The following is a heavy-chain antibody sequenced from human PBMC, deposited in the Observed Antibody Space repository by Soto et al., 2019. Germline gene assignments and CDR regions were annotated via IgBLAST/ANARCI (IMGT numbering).Heavy chain of an antibody. Sequence: PSETLSLTCAVYGGSFSSYYWSWIRQPPGKGLEWIGYIYYSGSTNYNPSLKSRVTISVDTSKNQFSLKLSSVTAADTAVYYCARTIVVVPAALFDYWGQGTLVTVSS. CDR3: ARTIVVVPAALFDY. CDR2: IYYSGST. CDR1: GGSFSSYY. J-gene: IGHJ4*02. V-gene: IGHV4-59*01. D-gene: IGHD2-2*01.